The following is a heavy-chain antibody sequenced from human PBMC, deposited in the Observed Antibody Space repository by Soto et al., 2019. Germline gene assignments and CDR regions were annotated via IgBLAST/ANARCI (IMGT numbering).Heavy chain of an antibody. J-gene: IGHJ3*02. V-gene: IGHV1-58*01. D-gene: IGHD6-19*01. Sequence: QMQLVQSGPEVKKPGTSVKVSCKASGFTFTSSAVQWVRQARGQRLEWIGWIVVGSGNTNYAQKFQERVTITRDMSTSTAYMELSSLRSEDTAVYYCAASVAVADGVGVFDIWGQGTMVTVSS. CDR1: GFTFTSSA. CDR2: IVVGSGNT. CDR3: AASVAVADGVGVFDI.